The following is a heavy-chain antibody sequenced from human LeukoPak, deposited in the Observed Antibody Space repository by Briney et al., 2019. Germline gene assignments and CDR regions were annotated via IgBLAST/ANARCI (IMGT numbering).Heavy chain of an antibody. CDR2: IYYSGST. D-gene: IGHD6-13*01. CDR3: ARQGYGDSSSWFYFDY. CDR1: GGSVSSSSYY. V-gene: IGHV4-39*01. J-gene: IGHJ4*02. Sequence: SETLSLTCTVSGGSVSSSSYYWGWIRQPRGKGLEWIGSIYYSGSTYYNPSLKSRVTISVDTSKNQFSLKLSSVTAADTAVYYCARQGYGDSSSWFYFDYWGQGTLVTVSS.